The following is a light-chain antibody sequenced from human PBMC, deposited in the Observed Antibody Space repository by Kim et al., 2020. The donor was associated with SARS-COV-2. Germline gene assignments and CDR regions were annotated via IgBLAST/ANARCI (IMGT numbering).Light chain of an antibody. V-gene: IGLV2-8*01. Sequence: QSVLTQPPSASGSPGQSVTISCTGTSSDVGGYNSVSWYQQHPGKAPKLVFYEVTKRPAGVPDRFSASKSGNTASLTVSGLQSDDEAAYYCYSYAGNNLWVFGGGTQLTVL. CDR3: YSYAGNNLWV. CDR2: EVT. J-gene: IGLJ3*02. CDR1: SSDVGGYNS.